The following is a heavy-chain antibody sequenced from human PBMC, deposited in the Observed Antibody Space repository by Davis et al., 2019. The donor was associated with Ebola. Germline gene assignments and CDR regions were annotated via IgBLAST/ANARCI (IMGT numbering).Heavy chain of an antibody. CDR3: ARDIVVVVAATSHYYYYYGMDV. Sequence: AASVKVSCKASGGTFSSYAISWVRQAPGQGLEWMGGIIPIFGTANYAQKFQGRVTMTRDTSTSTVYMELSSLRSEDTAVYYCARDIVVVVAATSHYYYYYGMDVWGQGTTVTVSS. D-gene: IGHD2-15*01. CDR1: GGTFSSYA. V-gene: IGHV1-69*05. CDR2: IIPIFGTA. J-gene: IGHJ6*02.